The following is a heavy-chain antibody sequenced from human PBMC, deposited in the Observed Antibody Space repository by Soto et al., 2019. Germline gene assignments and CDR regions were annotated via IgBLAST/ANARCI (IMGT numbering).Heavy chain of an antibody. Sequence: EVQLLEAGGGLVQPGGSLRLSCAASGLTFNKYWMTWVRQAPGKVLEWVANIKGAGSKIYYGDSVKGRFTISRDNAKNSVYLHMDSLRDEDTAVYFCARELVLGLKSAFDMWGQGTLVTVSS. CDR2: IKGAGSKI. CDR3: ARELVLGLKSAFDM. D-gene: IGHD2-8*01. CDR1: GLTFNKYW. V-gene: IGHV3-7*04. J-gene: IGHJ3*02.